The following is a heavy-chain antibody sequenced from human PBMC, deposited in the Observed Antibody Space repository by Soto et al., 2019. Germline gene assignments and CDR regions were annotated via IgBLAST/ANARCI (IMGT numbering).Heavy chain of an antibody. Sequence: PGESLKISCKGSGYSFTSYWIGWVRQMPGKGLEWMGIIYPGDSDTRYSPSFQGQVTISADKSISTAYLQWSSLKASDTAMYYCARVTTSAFLDYYYMDGWGKGTTVTVSS. CDR1: GYSFTSYW. CDR2: IYPGDSDT. D-gene: IGHD4-17*01. J-gene: IGHJ6*03. CDR3: ARVTTSAFLDYYYMDG. V-gene: IGHV5-51*01.